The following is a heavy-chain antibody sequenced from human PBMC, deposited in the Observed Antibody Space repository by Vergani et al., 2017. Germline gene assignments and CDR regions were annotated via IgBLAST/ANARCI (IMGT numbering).Heavy chain of an antibody. CDR2: ISPDGFST. Sequence: QVQLVQSGAVVGKPGASVKISCKASGYTFTAYYIHWVRHAPQQGLEWVGVISPDGFSTFYAQKFQGRVTITRDTSTSTVYVEVTSLRSDDTAVYYCAREPPLTGFFDYWGQGTLVTVS. CDR3: AREPPLTGFFDY. V-gene: IGHV1-46*03. D-gene: IGHD3-9*01. J-gene: IGHJ4*02. CDR1: GYTFTAYY.